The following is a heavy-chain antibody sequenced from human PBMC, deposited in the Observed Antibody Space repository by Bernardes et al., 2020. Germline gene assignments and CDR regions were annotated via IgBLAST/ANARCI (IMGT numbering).Heavy chain of an antibody. D-gene: IGHD4-17*01. V-gene: IGHV3-23*01. J-gene: IGHJ5*01. CDR1: GFTFSSYA. CDR3: ATEDGEWLES. Sequence: GGSLRLSRAASGFTFSSYAMSWVRQAPGRGLEWVSAISGGGGSTYYADSVKGRFAISRDNSNNTLYLQMNNLRVEDTALYRCATEDGEWLESWGQGTLVTVSS. CDR2: ISGGGGST.